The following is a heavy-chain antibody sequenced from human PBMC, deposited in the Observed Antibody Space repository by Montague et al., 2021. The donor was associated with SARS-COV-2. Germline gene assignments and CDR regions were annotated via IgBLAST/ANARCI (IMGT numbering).Heavy chain of an antibody. CDR2: IHFTGTT. CDR1: DASISTSNY. J-gene: IGHJ4*03. Sequence: SETLSLTCSVSDASISTSNYWGWLRQTPGKGLEWIASIHFTGTTYYKPSLKSRVTISVDTSKNQCSLKLTSLTAADTAIYFCARDSNDGYDRFFDYWGQGTMVTVSS. D-gene: IGHD5-12*01. V-gene: IGHV4-39*07. CDR3: ARDSNDGYDRFFDY.